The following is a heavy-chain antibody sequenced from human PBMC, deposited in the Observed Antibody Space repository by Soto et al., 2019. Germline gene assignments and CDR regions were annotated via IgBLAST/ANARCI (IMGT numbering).Heavy chain of an antibody. V-gene: IGHV2-5*02. Sequence: QITLKESGPTLVKPTQTLTLTCTFSGFSLITSGVGVGWIRQPPGKALEWLAVIYWDDDKRYSPSLKRRLTITKDTSKKHVVLTMTNIDPVDTATYYCSHRRPSAAFDYWGQGTLVTVS. J-gene: IGHJ4*02. D-gene: IGHD2-15*01. CDR2: IYWDDDK. CDR3: SHRRPSAAFDY. CDR1: GFSLITSGVG.